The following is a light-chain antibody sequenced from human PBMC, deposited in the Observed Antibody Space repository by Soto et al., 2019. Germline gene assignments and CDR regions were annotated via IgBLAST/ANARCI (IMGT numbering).Light chain of an antibody. Sequence: DIQMTQSPSTLSASVGDRVTITCRASQSIGNWLAWYQQKPGKAPKLLIYDASTLESGVPSRFSGSGSETEFTLTISSLQPDDLATYYCQQYTSWTFGQGTKVDIK. CDR2: DAS. V-gene: IGKV1-5*01. J-gene: IGKJ1*01. CDR1: QSIGNW. CDR3: QQYTSWT.